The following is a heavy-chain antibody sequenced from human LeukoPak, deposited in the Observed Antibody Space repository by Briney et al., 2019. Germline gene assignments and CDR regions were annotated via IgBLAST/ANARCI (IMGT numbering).Heavy chain of an antibody. CDR2: ISYDGSNE. V-gene: IGHV3-30*04. Sequence: HPGGSLRLSCAASGFTFSSYVMHWVRQAPGKGLEWVAIISYDGSNEYYADSVKGRFTISRDNSKNTLYLQMNSLRAADTAVYYCARDNRYAAVAVPPYYFDYWGQGTLVTVSS. J-gene: IGHJ4*02. CDR1: GFTFSSYV. D-gene: IGHD6-19*01. CDR3: ARDNRYAAVAVPPYYFDY.